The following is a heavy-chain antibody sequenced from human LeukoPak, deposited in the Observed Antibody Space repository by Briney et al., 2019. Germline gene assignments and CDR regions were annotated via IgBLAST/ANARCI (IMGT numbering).Heavy chain of an antibody. V-gene: IGHV4-34*01. CDR1: GFTFSYYY. D-gene: IGHD3-9*01. CDR2: INHSGST. J-gene: IGHJ4*02. CDR3: ARRGKYYDILTGYSFDY. Sequence: GSLRLSCAASGFTFSYYYMSWIRQPPGKGLEWIGEINHSGSTNYNPSLKSRVTISVDTSKNQFSLKLSSVTAADTAVYYCARRGKYYDILTGYSFDYWGQGTLVTVSS.